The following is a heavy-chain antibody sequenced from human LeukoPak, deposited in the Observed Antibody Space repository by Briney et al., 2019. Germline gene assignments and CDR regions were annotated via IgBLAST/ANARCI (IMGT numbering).Heavy chain of an antibody. CDR2: IYSGGSP. CDR1: GFTFSSYW. J-gene: IGHJ4*02. V-gene: IGHV3-53*01. D-gene: IGHD2-15*01. CDR3: AKGRDNGGKALDY. Sequence: GGSLRLSCAASGFTFSSYWMSWVRQAPGKGLEWVSVIYSGGSPYYADSVKGRFTISRDNSDNTLYLQMNSLRAEDTAVYYCAKGRDNGGKALDYWGQGTLVTVSS.